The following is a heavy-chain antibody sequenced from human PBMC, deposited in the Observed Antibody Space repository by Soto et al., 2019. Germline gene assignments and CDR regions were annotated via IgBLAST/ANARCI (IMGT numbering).Heavy chain of an antibody. J-gene: IGHJ4*02. CDR3: ARETTYYYDSSGYYYRGSMTFDY. V-gene: IGHV4-31*03. Sequence: SETLSLTCTVSGGSISSGGYYWSWIRQHPGKGLEWIGYIYYSGSTYYNPSLKSRVTISVDTSKNQFSLKLSSVTAADTAVYYCARETTYYYDSSGYYYRGSMTFDYWGQGTLVTVSS. CDR1: GGSISSGGYY. CDR2: IYYSGST. D-gene: IGHD3-22*01.